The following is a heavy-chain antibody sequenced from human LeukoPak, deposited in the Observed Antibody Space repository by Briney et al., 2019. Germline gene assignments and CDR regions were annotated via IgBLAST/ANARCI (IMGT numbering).Heavy chain of an antibody. CDR2: ITSGSSYI. D-gene: IGHD1-26*01. V-gene: IGHV3-21*01. Sequence: GGSLRLSCAASGFTFSSYNMNWVRQAPGKGLEWVSSITSGSSYIYYADSVKGRFTISRDNAKNSLYLQMNSLRAEDTAVYYCARDPYSGSYGDYYYYFMDVWGKGTTVTISS. J-gene: IGHJ6*03. CDR1: GFTFSSYN. CDR3: ARDPYSGSYGDYYYYFMDV.